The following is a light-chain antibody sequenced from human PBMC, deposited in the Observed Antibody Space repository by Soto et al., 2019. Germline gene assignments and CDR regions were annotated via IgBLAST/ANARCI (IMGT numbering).Light chain of an antibody. CDR3: QQYNNWPPIT. J-gene: IGKJ5*01. CDR2: GAS. CDR1: QSVGSS. Sequence: EIVMTQSPATLSVSPGERATLSCRASQSVGSSLAWYQQKPGQAPRLLVFGASTRATGIPARFSGSGSGTEFSLTISSLQSEDFAFYYCQQYNNWPPITFGQGTRLDIK. V-gene: IGKV3-15*01.